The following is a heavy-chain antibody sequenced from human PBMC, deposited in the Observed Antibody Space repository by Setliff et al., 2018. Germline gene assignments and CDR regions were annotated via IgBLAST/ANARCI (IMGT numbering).Heavy chain of an antibody. CDR3: ARVDYYGSGSYYNFQH. Sequence: ASVKVSCKASGYTFTSYDINWVRQATGQGLEWMGWMNPNSGYTDYAQKFQGRVTMTRNTSISTAYMELSSLRSEDTAVYYCARVDYYGSGSYYNFQHWGQGTLVTVSS. CDR1: GYTFTSYD. V-gene: IGHV1-8*01. CDR2: MNPNSGYT. J-gene: IGHJ1*01. D-gene: IGHD3-10*01.